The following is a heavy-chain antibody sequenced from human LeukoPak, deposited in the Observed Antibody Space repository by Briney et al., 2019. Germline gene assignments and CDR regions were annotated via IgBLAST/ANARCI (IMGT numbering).Heavy chain of an antibody. J-gene: IGHJ4*02. Sequence: GASVKVSCKASGYTFTSYDINWVRQATGQGLEWMGWMNPNSGNTGYAQKFQGRATMTRNTSISTAYMELSSLRSEDTAVYYCARGPRIVGATTSYYFDYWGQGTLVTVSS. D-gene: IGHD1-26*01. CDR2: MNPNSGNT. CDR3: ARGPRIVGATTSYYFDY. V-gene: IGHV1-8*01. CDR1: GYTFTSYD.